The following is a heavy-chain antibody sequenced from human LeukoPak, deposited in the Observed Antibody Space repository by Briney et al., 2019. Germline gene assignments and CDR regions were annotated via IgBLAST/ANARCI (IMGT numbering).Heavy chain of an antibody. D-gene: IGHD3-3*01. J-gene: IGHJ4*02. CDR3: ARGITIFGVVILRAFDY. CDR2: SSAYNGNT. CDR1: GYTFTSYG. Sequence: GASVKVSCKASGYTFTSYGISWVRQAPGQGLEWMGWSSAYNGNTNYAQKLQGRVTMTTHTSTSTAYMELRSLRSDDTAVYYCARGITIFGVVILRAFDYWGQGTLVTVSS. V-gene: IGHV1-18*01.